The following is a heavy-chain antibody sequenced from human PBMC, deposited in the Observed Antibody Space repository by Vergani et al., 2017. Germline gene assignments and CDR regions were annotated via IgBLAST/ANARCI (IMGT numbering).Heavy chain of an antibody. CDR3: ARVPAKTYYDFWSGYQELNWFDP. Sequence: QVPLVQSGSELKKPGASVKVSCKASGYTFTSYAMNWVRQAPGQGLEWMGWINTNTGNPTYAQGFTGRFVFSLDTSFRTAYLQISSLKAEDTAVYYCARVPAKTYYDFWSGYQELNWFDPWGQGTLVTVSS. CDR2: INTNTGNP. V-gene: IGHV7-4-1*02. CDR1: GYTFTSYA. D-gene: IGHD3-3*01. J-gene: IGHJ5*02.